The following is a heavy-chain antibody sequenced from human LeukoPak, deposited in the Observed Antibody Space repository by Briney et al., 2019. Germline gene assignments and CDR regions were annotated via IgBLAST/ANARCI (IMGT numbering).Heavy chain of an antibody. J-gene: IGHJ4*02. V-gene: IGHV1-18*01. CDR1: GYTFTSYG. CDR2: ISAYNGNT. Sequence: GASVKVSCKASGYTFTSYGISWVRQAPGQGLEWMGWISAYNGNTNYAQKLQGRITMTTDTSTSTAYMELRSLRSDDTAVYYCARDPVNSVTPPFDYWGQGTLVTVSS. CDR3: ARDPVNSVTPPFDY. D-gene: IGHD4-11*01.